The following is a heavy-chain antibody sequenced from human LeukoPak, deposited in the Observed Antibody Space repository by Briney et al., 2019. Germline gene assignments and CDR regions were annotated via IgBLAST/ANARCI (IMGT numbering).Heavy chain of an antibody. CDR2: IKTETDGGTT. CDR1: GFTFDDYG. Sequence: GGSLRLSCAASGFTFDDYGMSWVRQAPGMGLEWVGRIKTETDGGTTDYAAPVKGRFTISRDDSKNTLYLQMNSLKTEDTGVYYCTTARVGYWGQGTLVTVSS. J-gene: IGHJ4*02. V-gene: IGHV3-15*01. CDR3: TTARVGY.